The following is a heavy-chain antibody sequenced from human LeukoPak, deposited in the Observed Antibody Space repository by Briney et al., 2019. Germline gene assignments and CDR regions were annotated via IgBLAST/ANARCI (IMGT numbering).Heavy chain of an antibody. CDR2: MLYDGTNK. CDR1: GFTFSNYG. V-gene: IGHV3-30*02. CDR3: AKDVSDYFDY. D-gene: IGHD5/OR15-5a*01. Sequence: GGSLRLSCAASGFTFSNYGMHWVRQAPGKGLEWVAFMLYDGTNKYYADSVKGRFTISRDDSKNTLYLQMNSLRAEDTAVYYCAKDVSDYFDYWGQGTLVTVSS. J-gene: IGHJ4*02.